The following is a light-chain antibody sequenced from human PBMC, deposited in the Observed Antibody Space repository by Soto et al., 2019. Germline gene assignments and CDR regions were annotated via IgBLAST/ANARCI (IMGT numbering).Light chain of an antibody. Sequence: DIQMTQSPSSLSASVGARVTITCRASQGIGNDLDWYQQRPGKAPERLIYDTFTLASGVPSRFSGSGSGTELTLTIASLQPEDNATCYCLQDHAYPWTFGQGTKVELK. V-gene: IGKV1-17*01. CDR3: LQDHAYPWT. J-gene: IGKJ1*01. CDR2: DTF. CDR1: QGIGND.